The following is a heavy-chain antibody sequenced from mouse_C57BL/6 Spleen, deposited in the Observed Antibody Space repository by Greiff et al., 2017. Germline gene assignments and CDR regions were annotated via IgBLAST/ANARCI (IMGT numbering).Heavy chain of an antibody. Sequence: EVHLVESGEGLVKPGGSLKLSCAASGFTFSSYAMSWVRQTPEQRLEWVAYISSGGDYIYYADTVKGRFTISRDNARNTLYLQMSSLKSEDTAMYYCTRDDDGYSWFAYWGQGTLVTVSA. V-gene: IGHV5-9-1*02. CDR3: TRDDDGYSWFAY. J-gene: IGHJ3*01. CDR1: GFTFSSYA. D-gene: IGHD2-3*01. CDR2: ISSGGDYI.